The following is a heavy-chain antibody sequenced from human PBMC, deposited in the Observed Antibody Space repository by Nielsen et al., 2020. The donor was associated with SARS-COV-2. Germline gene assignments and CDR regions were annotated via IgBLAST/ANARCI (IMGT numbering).Heavy chain of an antibody. V-gene: IGHV1-8*01. CDR3: ARDRTTMVRGVNLGIMGY. Sequence: ASVKVSCKASGYTFTSYDINWVRQATGQGLEWMGWVNPNSGNTGYAQKFQGRVTMTRNTSISTAYMELSSLRSEDTAVYYCARDRTTMVRGVNLGIMGYWGQGTLVTVSS. CDR2: VNPNSGNT. J-gene: IGHJ4*02. CDR1: GYTFTSYD. D-gene: IGHD3-10*01.